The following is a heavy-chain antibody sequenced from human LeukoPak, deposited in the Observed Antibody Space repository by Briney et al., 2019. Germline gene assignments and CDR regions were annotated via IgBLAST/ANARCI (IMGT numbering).Heavy chain of an antibody. CDR3: ARDRTTVVGKPSYFDY. D-gene: IGHD6-19*01. CDR1: GFTFSSYS. J-gene: IGHJ4*02. CDR2: IFGSSSYM. V-gene: IGHV3-21*01. Sequence: PGGSLRLSCAASGFTFSSYSMNWVRQAPGKGLEWVSYIFGSSSYMFYADSVKGRFTISRDNAKNSLYLQMNSLRAEDTAVYYCARDRTTVVGKPSYFDYWGQGTLVTVSS.